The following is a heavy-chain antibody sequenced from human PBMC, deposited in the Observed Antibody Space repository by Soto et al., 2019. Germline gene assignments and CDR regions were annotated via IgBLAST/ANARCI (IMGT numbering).Heavy chain of an antibody. Sequence: QVQLVQSGAEVKKPGASVKVSCKASGYIFINYGISWVRQAPGQGLEWMGWINSYNGNTNSAQKLQRRVTMTTDTSTNTAYMELRSLTADDTAVYYCARSAGVVDGDDYWGQGTLVTVSS. CDR1: GYIFINYG. D-gene: IGHD3-10*01. CDR3: ARSAGVVDGDDY. J-gene: IGHJ4*02. V-gene: IGHV1-18*01. CDR2: INSYNGNT.